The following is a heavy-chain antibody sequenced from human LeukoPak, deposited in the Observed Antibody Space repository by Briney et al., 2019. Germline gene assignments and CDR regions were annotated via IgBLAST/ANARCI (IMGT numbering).Heavy chain of an antibody. CDR1: GGSISSGGYS. Sequence: SETLSLTCAVSGGSISSGGYSWSWIRQPPGKGLEWIGYIYHSGSTYYNPSLKSRVTISVDRSKNQFSLKLSSVTAADTAVYYCALTAYSSGRTANYYGMDVWGQGTTVTVS. J-gene: IGHJ6*02. CDR3: ALTAYSSGRTANYYGMDV. V-gene: IGHV4-30-2*01. D-gene: IGHD3-10*01. CDR2: IYHSGST.